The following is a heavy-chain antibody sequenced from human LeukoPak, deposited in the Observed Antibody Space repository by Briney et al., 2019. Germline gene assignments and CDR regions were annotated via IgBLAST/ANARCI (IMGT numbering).Heavy chain of an antibody. CDR3: ARRGYGVDY. CDR1: GFTFSSYS. D-gene: IGHD5-18*01. CDR2: ISSSSSTI. V-gene: IGHV3-48*04. J-gene: IGHJ4*02. Sequence: GGSLRLSCAASGFTFSSYSMNWVRQAPGKGLEWVSYISSSSSTIYYADSVKGRFTISRDNTKNSLYLQMNSLRAEDTAVYYCARRGYGVDYWGQGTLVTVSS.